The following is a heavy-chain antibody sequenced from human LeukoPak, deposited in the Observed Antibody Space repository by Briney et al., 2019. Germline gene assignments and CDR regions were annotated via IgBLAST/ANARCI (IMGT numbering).Heavy chain of an antibody. CDR1: GVSISSTGYY. Sequence: SETLSLTCTVSGVSISSTGYYWSWVPQPPGKGLEWIASICYSGSTYYNPSHPALESRLTISADTSKKQFSLRLTSVAAADTALYYCATRYCPSSHCNPLFPHWRQGTLVSVSS. J-gene: IGHJ1*01. CDR3: ATRYCPSSHCNPLFPH. V-gene: IGHV4-39*01. CDR2: ICYSGST. D-gene: IGHD2-15*01.